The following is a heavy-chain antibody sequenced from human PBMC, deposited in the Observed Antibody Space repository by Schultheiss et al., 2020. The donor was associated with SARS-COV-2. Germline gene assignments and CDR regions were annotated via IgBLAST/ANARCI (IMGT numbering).Heavy chain of an antibody. D-gene: IGHD5-18*01. CDR3: ARDGYSYGTFGY. Sequence: SETLSLTCAVFGESFSGFSWTWIRQSPGKGLEWIGQVSHSGSTNYNPSLKSRVTVSVDTSKNQFSLKLRSVTPADTAVYFCARDGYSYGTFGYWGQGTLVTVSS. CDR1: GESFSGFS. V-gene: IGHV4-34*01. J-gene: IGHJ4*02. CDR2: VSHSGST.